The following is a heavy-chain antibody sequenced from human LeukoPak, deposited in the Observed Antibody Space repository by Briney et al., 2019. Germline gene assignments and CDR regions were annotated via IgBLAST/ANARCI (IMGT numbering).Heavy chain of an antibody. V-gene: IGHV1-2*02. D-gene: IGHD3-10*01. J-gene: IGHJ4*02. CDR3: ARRGSGNYYNVYYFGY. CDR2: INPNSGGT. Sequence: GASVKVSSKASGYTFSDYYIRRVRHAPGQGHEWMGWINPNSGGTNYAQKFQDRVTMTRYASISTAYMELSSLRSDDTALYYCARRGSGNYYNVYYFGYLSQGTMVTVSS. CDR1: GYTFSDYY.